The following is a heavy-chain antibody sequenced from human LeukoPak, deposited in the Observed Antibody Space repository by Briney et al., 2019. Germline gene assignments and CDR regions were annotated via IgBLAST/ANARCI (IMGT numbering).Heavy chain of an antibody. CDR2: INPSGGST. J-gene: IGHJ6*03. Sequence: ASVKVSCKASGYTFTSYYMHWVRQAPGQGLEWMGIINPSGGSTSYAQKFQGRVTMTRDMSTSTVYMELSSLRPEDTAVYYCARGRRGYYYYMDVWGKGTTVTVSS. CDR1: GYTFTSYY. V-gene: IGHV1-46*01. CDR3: ARGRRGYYYYMDV.